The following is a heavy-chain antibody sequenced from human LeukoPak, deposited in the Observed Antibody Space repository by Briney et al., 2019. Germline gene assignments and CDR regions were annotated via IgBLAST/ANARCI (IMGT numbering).Heavy chain of an antibody. V-gene: IGHV1-46*01. D-gene: IGHD3-10*01. CDR3: ARDYHGSGSLTTFDF. CDR2: INPRGGST. Sequence: ASVKVSCKASGYTFTSFYMHWVRQAPGQGLEWMGIINPRGGSTSSAQKFQGRVTLTRDTSTSPVYMELSSLRSEDTAVYYCARDYHGSGSLTTFDFWGQGTLVTVSS. CDR1: GYTFTSFY. J-gene: IGHJ4*02.